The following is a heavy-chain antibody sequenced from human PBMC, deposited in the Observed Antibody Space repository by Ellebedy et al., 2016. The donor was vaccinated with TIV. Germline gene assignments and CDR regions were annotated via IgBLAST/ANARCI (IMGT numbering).Heavy chain of an antibody. CDR3: ATPYYDFWSGRQGIYGMDV. J-gene: IGHJ6*02. Sequence: ASVKVSXXVSGYTLTDLSMHWVRQAPGKGFEWMGGFDPEDGETIYAQKFQGRVTMTEDTSTDTAYMELSSLRSEDTAVYYCATPYYDFWSGRQGIYGMDVWGQGTTVTVSS. CDR1: GYTLTDLS. D-gene: IGHD3-3*01. V-gene: IGHV1-24*01. CDR2: FDPEDGET.